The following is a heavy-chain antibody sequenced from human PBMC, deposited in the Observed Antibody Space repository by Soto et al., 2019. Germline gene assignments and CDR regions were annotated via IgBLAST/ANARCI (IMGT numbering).Heavy chain of an antibody. D-gene: IGHD3-22*01. CDR3: MLGSGWKDFDY. J-gene: IGHJ4*02. CDR1: GGSISSSSYY. CDR2: IYYSGST. V-gene: IGHV4-39*01. Sequence: QLQLHESGPGLVKPSETLSLTCTVSGGSISSSSYYWGWIRQPPGKGLEWIASIYYSGSTYYNPSLKSRVTISVDTSKNQFSLKLSSVTAADTAVYYCMLGSGWKDFDYWGQGTLVTVSS.